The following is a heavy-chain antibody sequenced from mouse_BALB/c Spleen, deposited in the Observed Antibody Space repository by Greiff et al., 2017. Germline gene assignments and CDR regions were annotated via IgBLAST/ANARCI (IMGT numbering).Heavy chain of an antibody. Sequence: EVQLVESGGGLVKPGGSLKLSCAASGFTFSSYAMSWVRQTPEKRLEWVASISSGGSTYYPDSVKGRFTISRDNARNILYLQMSSLRSEDTAMYYCARDYGYAYWYFDVWGAGTTVTVSS. D-gene: IGHD1-2*01. CDR1: GFTFSSYA. J-gene: IGHJ1*01. V-gene: IGHV5-6-5*01. CDR3: ARDYGYAYWYFDV. CDR2: ISSGGST.